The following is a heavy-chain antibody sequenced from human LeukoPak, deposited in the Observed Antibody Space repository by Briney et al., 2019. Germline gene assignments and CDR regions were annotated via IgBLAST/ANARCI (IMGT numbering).Heavy chain of an antibody. J-gene: IGHJ4*02. Sequence: SETLSLTCAVYGGSFSGYYWSWIRQPPGKGLEWIGEINHSGSTNYNPSLKSRVTISVDTSKNQFSLKLSSVTAADTAVYYCARTPEDWQWLGYFDYWGQGTLVTVSS. CDR1: GGSFSGYY. V-gene: IGHV4-34*01. CDR3: ARTPEDWQWLGYFDY. D-gene: IGHD6-19*01. CDR2: INHSGST.